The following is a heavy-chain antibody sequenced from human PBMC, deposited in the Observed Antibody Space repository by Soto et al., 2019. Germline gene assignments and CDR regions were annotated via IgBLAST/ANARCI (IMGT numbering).Heavy chain of an antibody. J-gene: IGHJ6*02. CDR3: ARVLYYGSGSYSPYGMDV. CDR2: VSPPFRTS. CDR1: GVSFNNNG. V-gene: IGHV1-69*01. D-gene: IGHD3-10*01. Sequence: QVQLVQSGAEVKKPGSSVKVSCTTSGVSFNNNGIGWVRQAPGHGLEWMGGVSPPFRTSNYARKFQGRISMTADVSTGTVNMELSSLTSEDTAQYYCARVLYYGSGSYSPYGMDVWGQGTTVTVSS.